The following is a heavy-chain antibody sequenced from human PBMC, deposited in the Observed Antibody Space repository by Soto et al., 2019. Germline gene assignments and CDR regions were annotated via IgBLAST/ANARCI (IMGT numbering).Heavy chain of an antibody. D-gene: IGHD3-22*01. CDR1: GGTFSSYT. CDR3: ARGADYYDSGAYYYILNY. V-gene: IGHV1-69*02. CDR2: IIPILGIA. Sequence: SVKVSCKASGGTFSSYTIGWVRQAPGQGLEWMGRIIPILGIANYAQKFQGRVTITADKSTSTAYMELSSLRSEDTAVYFCARGADYYDSGAYYYILNYWGQGTLVTVSS. J-gene: IGHJ1*01.